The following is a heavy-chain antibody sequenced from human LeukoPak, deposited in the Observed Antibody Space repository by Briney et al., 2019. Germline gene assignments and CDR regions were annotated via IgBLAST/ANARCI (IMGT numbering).Heavy chain of an antibody. V-gene: IGHV1-69*04. Sequence: SVKVSCKASGGSFSNYGISWVRQAPGQGLEWMGRIIPILGIAKYAQKFRGRVTITADKSTSTGYMELYSLRSEDTAVYYCARGGGDGYNFIDYWGQGTLVTVSS. D-gene: IGHD5-24*01. CDR1: GGSFSNYG. CDR3: ARGGGDGYNFIDY. CDR2: IIPILGIA. J-gene: IGHJ4*02.